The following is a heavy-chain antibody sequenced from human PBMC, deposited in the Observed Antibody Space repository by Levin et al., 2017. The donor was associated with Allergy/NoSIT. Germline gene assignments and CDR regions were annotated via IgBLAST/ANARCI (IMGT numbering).Heavy chain of an antibody. V-gene: IGHV4-39*01. CDR3: ARHAGIATGFGP. J-gene: IGHJ5*02. D-gene: IGHD1-14*01. Sequence: RSQTLSLTCTVSGGSIGTTSYYWGWIRQPPGKGLEWIGSIYYSGNTYYNPSLKSRVTISVDTSKNQFSLNLSSVTAADTAVYYCARHAGIATGFGPWGQGTLVTVSS. CDR1: GGSIGTTSYY. CDR2: IYYSGNT.